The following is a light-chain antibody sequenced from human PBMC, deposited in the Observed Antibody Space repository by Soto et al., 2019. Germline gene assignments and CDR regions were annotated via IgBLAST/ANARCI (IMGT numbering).Light chain of an antibody. Sequence: EVVLTQSPGTLSLSPGERASLSCRASQSVSNNYLAWYQQKPGQSPKLLIFGSSDRATGIPDRFSGSGSGTDFTLTISRLEPEHFAVYYCQQYGSSPPYTFGQGTKLEIK. CDR1: QSVSNNY. CDR3: QQYGSSPPYT. CDR2: GSS. V-gene: IGKV3-20*01. J-gene: IGKJ2*01.